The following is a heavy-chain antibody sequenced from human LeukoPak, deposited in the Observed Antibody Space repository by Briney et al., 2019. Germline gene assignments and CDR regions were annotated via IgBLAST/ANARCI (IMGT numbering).Heavy chain of an antibody. V-gene: IGHV3-9*01. D-gene: IGHD5-18*01. CDR1: GFTFDDYA. Sequence: GGSLRLSCAASGFTFDDYAMHWVRQAPGKGLEWVSDISWNSGSIGYADSVKGRFTISRDNAKNSLYLQMNSLRAEDTALYYCAKVHLRGYSYGYDIWGQGTLVTVSS. CDR3: AKVHLRGYSYGYDI. J-gene: IGHJ4*02. CDR2: ISWNSGSI.